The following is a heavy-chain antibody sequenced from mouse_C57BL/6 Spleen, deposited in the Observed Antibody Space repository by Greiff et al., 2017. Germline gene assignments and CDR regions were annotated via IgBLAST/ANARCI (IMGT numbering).Heavy chain of an antibody. CDR1: GYAFSSYW. CDR2: IYPGDGDT. Sequence: QVQLQQSGAELVKPGASVKISCKASGYAFSSYWMNWVKQRPGKGLEWIGQIYPGDGDTNYNGKFKGKATLTADKSSSTVYMQLSSLTSEDSAVYCCARSTVVAYDYAMDYWGQGTSVTVSS. D-gene: IGHD1-1*01. V-gene: IGHV1-80*01. J-gene: IGHJ4*01. CDR3: ARSTVVAYDYAMDY.